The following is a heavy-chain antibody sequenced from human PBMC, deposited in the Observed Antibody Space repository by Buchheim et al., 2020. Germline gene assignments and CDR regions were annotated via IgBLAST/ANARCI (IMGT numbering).Heavy chain of an antibody. CDR1: GFTFSSYE. Sequence: EVQLVESGGGLVQPGGSLRLSCVASGFTFSSYEMNWVRQAPGKGPEWVSHIGTSDTTIYYADSVKGRATISRDNSKNSVYLQMNSLRAEDTAVYYCAREQYDFWSGWYFDLWGRGTL. V-gene: IGHV3-48*03. CDR3: AREQYDFWSGWYFDL. J-gene: IGHJ2*01. CDR2: IGTSDTTI. D-gene: IGHD3-3*01.